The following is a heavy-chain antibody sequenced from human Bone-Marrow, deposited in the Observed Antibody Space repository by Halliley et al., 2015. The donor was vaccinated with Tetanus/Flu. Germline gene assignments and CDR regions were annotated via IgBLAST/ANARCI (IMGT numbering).Heavy chain of an antibody. D-gene: IGHD1-1*01. J-gene: IGHJ4*02. CDR1: GDTFTSYS. CDR3: ARGLFNWVFAF. CDR2: IISRFGTK. Sequence: QMQLVQSGAEVKKPGSSVRVSCKASGDTFTSYSISWVRQAPGQGPEWTGGIISRFGTKDYAQRFQGRVTITADVPTSTVYMDRSGLTCEDWAPYYCARGLFNWVFAFWGQGSLVPVSS. V-gene: IGHV1-69*01.